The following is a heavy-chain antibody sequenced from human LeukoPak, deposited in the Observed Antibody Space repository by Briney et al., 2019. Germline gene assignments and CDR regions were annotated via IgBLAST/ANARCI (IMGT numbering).Heavy chain of an antibody. Sequence: ASVKVSCKASGYTFTKYPIHWVRPAPGQRLEWMGWINVANGDTGFSREFQGRVTITRDTSASAVYMEVSSLRSEDTAVYYCARKGYYHSGSYFFDYWGQGTLVTVSS. V-gene: IGHV1-3*01. CDR2: INVANGDT. CDR1: GYTFTKYP. D-gene: IGHD3-10*01. CDR3: ARKGYYHSGSYFFDY. J-gene: IGHJ4*02.